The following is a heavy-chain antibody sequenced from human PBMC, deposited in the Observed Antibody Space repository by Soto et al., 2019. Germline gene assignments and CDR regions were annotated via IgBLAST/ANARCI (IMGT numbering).Heavy chain of an antibody. CDR3: AKGRPDNYFAMAV. V-gene: IGHV3-23*01. CDR1: TFTFSSYA. Sequence: GGSLRLSCAASTFTFSSYAMSWVRQAPGKGLEWVSAITGSGGNTFYADSVKGRFTISRDNSKNTLYLQMNSLRAEDTALYYCAKGRPDNYFAMAVWGQGTTVTVSS. J-gene: IGHJ6*02. CDR2: ITGSGGNT. D-gene: IGHD2-15*01.